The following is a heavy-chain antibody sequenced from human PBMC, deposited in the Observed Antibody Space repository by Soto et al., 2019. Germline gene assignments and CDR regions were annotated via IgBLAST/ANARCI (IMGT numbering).Heavy chain of an antibody. CDR1: GGSISSYY. CDR2: IYYSGST. J-gene: IGHJ4*02. D-gene: IGHD1-26*01. V-gene: IGHV4-59*01. CDR3: ARYRGGSFYFDY. Sequence: QVQLQESGPGLVKPSETLSLTCTVSGGSISSYYWSWIRQPPGKGLEWIGYIYYSGSTIYNPSLKCRVAISVDTSKNQYSLKLSSVTAADTAVYYCARYRGGSFYFDYWGQGTLVTVSS.